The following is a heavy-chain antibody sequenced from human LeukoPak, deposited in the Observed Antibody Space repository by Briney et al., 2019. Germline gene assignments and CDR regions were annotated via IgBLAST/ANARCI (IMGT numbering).Heavy chain of an antibody. V-gene: IGHV1-2*02. CDR3: AREVRTFGGVIAPGY. Sequence: ASVKASCKASGYTFTGYYMHWVRQAPGQGLEWMGWINPNSGGTNYAQKFQGRVTMTRDTSISTAYMELSRLRSDDTAVYYCAREVRTFGGVIAPGYWGQGTLVTVSS. J-gene: IGHJ4*02. D-gene: IGHD3-16*02. CDR1: GYTFTGYY. CDR2: INPNSGGT.